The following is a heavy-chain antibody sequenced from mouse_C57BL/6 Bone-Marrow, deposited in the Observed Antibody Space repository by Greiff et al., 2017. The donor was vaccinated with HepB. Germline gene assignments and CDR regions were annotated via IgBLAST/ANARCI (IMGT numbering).Heavy chain of an antibody. CDR3: ARGYGSSWFAY. CDR1: GYTFTDYY. V-gene: IGHV1-76*01. Sequence: VQLQQSGAELVRPGASVKLSCKASGYTFTDYYINWVKQRPGQGLEWIARIYPGSGNTYYNEKFKGKATLTAEKSSSTAYMQLSSLTSEDSAVYFCARGYGSSWFAYWGQGTLVTVSA. D-gene: IGHD1-1*01. CDR2: IYPGSGNT. J-gene: IGHJ3*01.